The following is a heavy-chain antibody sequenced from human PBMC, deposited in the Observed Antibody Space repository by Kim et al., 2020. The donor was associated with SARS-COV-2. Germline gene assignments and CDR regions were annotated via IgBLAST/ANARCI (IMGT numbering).Heavy chain of an antibody. J-gene: IGHJ1*01. V-gene: IGHV3-23*01. Sequence: GGSLRLSCAASGFTFSSYAMSWVRQAPGKGLEWVSAISGSGGSTYYADSVKGRFTISRDNSKNTLYLQMNSLRAEDTAVYYCALNTGYYNTAEYFQHWGQGTLVTVSS. D-gene: IGHD3-9*01. CDR3: ALNTGYYNTAEYFQH. CDR2: ISGSGGST. CDR1: GFTFSSYA.